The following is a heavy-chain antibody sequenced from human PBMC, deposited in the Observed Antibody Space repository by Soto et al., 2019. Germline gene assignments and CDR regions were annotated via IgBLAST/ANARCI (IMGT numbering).Heavy chain of an antibody. J-gene: IGHJ4*02. Sequence: QAQLQQWGAGLLKPSETLSLTCAVYGGSFSGYYCTWIRQPPGTGLEWIGEINHSGSTNYNPSLKSRVTISVDTAKNQFSLKLTSVTAADTALYYCARNKIPGLFDYWGQGTPVTVSS. CDR3: ARNKIPGLFDY. CDR2: INHSGST. D-gene: IGHD2-21*01. CDR1: GGSFSGYY. V-gene: IGHV4-34*01.